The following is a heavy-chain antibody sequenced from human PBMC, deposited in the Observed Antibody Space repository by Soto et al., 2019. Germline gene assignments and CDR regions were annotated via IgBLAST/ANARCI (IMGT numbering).Heavy chain of an antibody. Sequence: PGGSLRLSCGVSGFICSSYDMSWVRQAPGKGLEWVSTILVGGSTHYEDSVKGRFTISRDTSKNTVYLQMNSLTAGDTAMYYGAKATATGGGAFEIYGQGTMVTVS. CDR3: AKATATGGGAFEI. CDR1: GFICSSYD. J-gene: IGHJ3*02. V-gene: IGHV3-23*01. CDR2: ILVGGST. D-gene: IGHD2-8*02.